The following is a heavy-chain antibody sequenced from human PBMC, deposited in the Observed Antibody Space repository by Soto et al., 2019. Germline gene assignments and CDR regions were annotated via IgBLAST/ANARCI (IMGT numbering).Heavy chain of an antibody. CDR3: ARGAGDDVWSGSSNWFDP. CDR2: INPNSGVT. V-gene: IGHV1-2*04. Sequence: GASVKVSGKASGYTFTGYYMHWVRQAPGQGLEWMGWINPNSGVTNYAQKFQGWVTMTRDTSISTAYMELSRLRSDDTAVYYCARGAGDDVWSGSSNWFDPWGQGTLVIVSS. D-gene: IGHD3-3*01. CDR1: GYTFTGYY. J-gene: IGHJ5*02.